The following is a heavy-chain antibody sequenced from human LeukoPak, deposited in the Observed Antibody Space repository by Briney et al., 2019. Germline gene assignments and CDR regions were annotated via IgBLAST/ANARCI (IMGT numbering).Heavy chain of an antibody. CDR1: GYTPTELS. J-gene: IGHJ4*02. CDR2: FDPEDGER. D-gene: IGHD3-3*01. CDR3: ATTVCGVPTSFDY. V-gene: IGHV1-24*01. Sequence: ASVKVSCTVSGYTPTELSMHWVRQAPGKGLEWMGGFDPEDGERIYAQKFQGRVTMTEDTSTDTAYMDLSSLRSEDTAIYYCATTVCGVPTSFDYWGQGEPWSVSS.